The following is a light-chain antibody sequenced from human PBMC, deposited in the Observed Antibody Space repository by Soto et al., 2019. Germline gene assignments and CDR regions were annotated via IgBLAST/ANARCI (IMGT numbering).Light chain of an antibody. V-gene: IGLV2-8*01. J-gene: IGLJ1*01. Sequence: QSPLTQPPSASGSPGQSVTISCTGTSSDVGGYNHVSWYQQYPGKAPKLMISEVNKRPSGVPDRFSGSKSGNTASLTVSGLQAEDEADYYCQSYAGSNNYVFGTGTKVT. CDR1: SSDVGGYNH. CDR3: QSYAGSNNYV. CDR2: EVN.